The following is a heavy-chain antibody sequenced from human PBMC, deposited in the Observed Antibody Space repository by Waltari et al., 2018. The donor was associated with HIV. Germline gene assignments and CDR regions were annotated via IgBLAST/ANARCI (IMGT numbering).Heavy chain of an antibody. CDR1: GFTFRTFW. Sequence: EVQLVESGGGLVQPGGSLRLSCAASGFTFRTFWMHWVRQAPGKGLVWVSRIYTDGSNTNYADSVRGRFTISRDNAKNTLYLQMNSLRAEDTAVYYCARGGYGDSRLDYWGQGTLVTVSS. J-gene: IGHJ4*02. CDR2: IYTDGSNT. V-gene: IGHV3-74*01. CDR3: ARGGYGDSRLDY. D-gene: IGHD4-17*01.